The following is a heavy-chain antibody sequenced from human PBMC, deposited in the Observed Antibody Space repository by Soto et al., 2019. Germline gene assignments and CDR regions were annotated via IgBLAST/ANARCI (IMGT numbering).Heavy chain of an antibody. V-gene: IGHV1-58*02. CDR3: AAGGCSSTSCYSKLGFDY. CDR2: IVVGSGNT. Sequence: SVKVSCKASGFTFTSSAMQWVRQARGQRLEWIGWIVVGSGNTNYAQKFQERVTITRDMSTSTAYMELSSLRSEDTAVYYCAAGGCSSTSCYSKLGFDYWGQGTLVTVSS. D-gene: IGHD2-2*01. CDR1: GFTFTSSA. J-gene: IGHJ4*02.